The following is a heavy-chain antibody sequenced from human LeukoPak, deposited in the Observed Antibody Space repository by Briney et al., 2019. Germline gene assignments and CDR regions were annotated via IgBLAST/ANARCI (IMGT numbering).Heavy chain of an antibody. Sequence: SETLSLTCTVSGGSISSYYWSRIRQPPGKGLEWIGYIYYSGSTNYNPSLKSRVTISVDTSKNQFSLKLSSVTAADTAVYYCARDSRIYGMDVWGQGTTITVSS. CDR3: ARDSRIYGMDV. V-gene: IGHV4-59*01. CDR1: GGSISSYY. J-gene: IGHJ6*02. D-gene: IGHD2-15*01. CDR2: IYYSGST.